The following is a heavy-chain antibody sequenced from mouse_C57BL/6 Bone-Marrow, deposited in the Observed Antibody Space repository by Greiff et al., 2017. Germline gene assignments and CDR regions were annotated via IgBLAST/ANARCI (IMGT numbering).Heavy chain of an antibody. J-gene: IGHJ4*01. V-gene: IGHV1-19*01. CDR1: GYTFTDYY. CDR3: ARYDYECYAMDY. Sequence: VQLQQSGPVLVKPGASVKMSCKASGYTFTDYYMNWVKQSHGKSLEWIGVINPYNGGTSYNQKFKGKATLTVDKSSSTAYMELNSLTSEDSAVYYCARYDYECYAMDYWGQGTSVTVSS. D-gene: IGHD2-4*01. CDR2: INPYNGGT.